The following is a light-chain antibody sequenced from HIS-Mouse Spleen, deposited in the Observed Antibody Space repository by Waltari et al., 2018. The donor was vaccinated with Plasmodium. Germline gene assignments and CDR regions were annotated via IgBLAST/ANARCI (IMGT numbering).Light chain of an antibody. CDR3: QQYGSSPPLT. CDR1: QSVSSSY. V-gene: IGKV3-20*01. Sequence: DIVLTRSPGTLYLSPGERATLSCMASQSVSSSYLAWYQQKPGQAPRLLIYGASSRATGIPDRFSGSGSGTDFTLTISRLEPEDFAVYYCQQYGSSPPLTFGGGTKVEIK. CDR2: GAS. J-gene: IGKJ4*01.